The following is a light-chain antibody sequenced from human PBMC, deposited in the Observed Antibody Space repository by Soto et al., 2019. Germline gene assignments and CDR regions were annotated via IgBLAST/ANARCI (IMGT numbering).Light chain of an antibody. J-gene: IGKJ1*01. CDR2: GAS. V-gene: IGKV1-9*01. CDR3: LQDYNYPLT. Sequence: DIQLTQSPSFLSSSVGDIFTISCRASQGTSSYLAWFQQKPGRAPKLLIYGASTLQSGVPARFSGSGSGTDFTLTISNLQPEDFATYYCLQDYNYPLTFGQGTKVDIK. CDR1: QGTSSY.